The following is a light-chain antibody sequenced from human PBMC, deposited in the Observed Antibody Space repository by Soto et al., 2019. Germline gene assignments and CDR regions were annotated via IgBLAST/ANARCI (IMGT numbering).Light chain of an antibody. J-gene: IGLJ1*01. Sequence: QSVLNQPASVSGSPGQSITISCTGTSSDVGGYNYVSWYQQHPGKAPKLMIYDVSDRPYGVSNRFSASKSGNTASLTISGLQAEDEADYYCCSYTSSSTPWVFGTGTKVTVL. CDR3: CSYTSSSTPWV. CDR1: SSDVGGYNY. CDR2: DVS. V-gene: IGLV2-14*03.